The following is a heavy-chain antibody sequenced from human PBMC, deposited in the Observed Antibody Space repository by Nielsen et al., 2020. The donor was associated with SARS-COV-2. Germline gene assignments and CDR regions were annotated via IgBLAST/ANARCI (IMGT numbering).Heavy chain of an antibody. CDR1: GGSISSYY. V-gene: IGHV4-59*13. CDR2: IYYSGST. J-gene: IGHJ4*02. Sequence: LETLSLTCTVSGGSISSYYWSWIRQPPGKGLEWIGYIYYSGSTNYNPSLKSRVTISVDTSKNQFSLKLSSVTAADTAVYYCARAPPPYYGSGSLPLDYWGQGTLVTVSS. D-gene: IGHD3-10*01. CDR3: ARAPPPYYGSGSLPLDY.